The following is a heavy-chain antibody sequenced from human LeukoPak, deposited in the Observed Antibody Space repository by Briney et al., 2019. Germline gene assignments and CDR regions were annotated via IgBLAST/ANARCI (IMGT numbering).Heavy chain of an antibody. V-gene: IGHV3-66*01. J-gene: IGHJ3*02. Sequence: GGSLRLSCAASGFTVSSNYMSWVRQAPGKGLEWVSVLYSGGNTYYADSVQGRFTISRDNSRNTLYLQMNSLRVEDTAVYYSATEGFRGVLFHIWGQGTVVTVSS. CDR2: LYSGGNT. D-gene: IGHD3-10*01. CDR1: GFTVSSNY. CDR3: ATEGFRGVLFHI.